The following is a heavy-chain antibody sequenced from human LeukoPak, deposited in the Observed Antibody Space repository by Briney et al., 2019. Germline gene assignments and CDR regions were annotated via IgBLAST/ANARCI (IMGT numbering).Heavy chain of an antibody. Sequence: ASVKVSCKASGYTFTSYGLSWVRQAPGRGLQWMGWVSTYNDDTNYAQKLQGRVTMTTDTSTSTAYMELRSLRSDDTAVYYCARDLLAAFQYYYYGMDVWGQGTTVTVSS. CDR2: VSTYNDDT. V-gene: IGHV1-18*01. CDR3: ARDLLAAFQYYYYGMDV. CDR1: GYTFTSYG. J-gene: IGHJ6*02. D-gene: IGHD2-15*01.